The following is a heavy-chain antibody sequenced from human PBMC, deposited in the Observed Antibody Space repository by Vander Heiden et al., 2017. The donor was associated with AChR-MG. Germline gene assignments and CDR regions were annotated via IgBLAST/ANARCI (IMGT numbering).Heavy chain of an antibody. V-gene: IGHV3-9*01. J-gene: IGHJ3*02. D-gene: IGHD5-12*01. CDR2: ISWNSGSI. CDR1: GFTFDAYA. Sequence: EVQLVESGGGLVQPGRSLRLSCAASGFTFDAYAMHWVRQAPGKGLEWVSGISWNSGSIGYADSVKGRFTISRDNAKNSLYLQMNSLRAEDTALYYCAKDKGYSGYDFLDIWGQGTMVTVSS. CDR3: AKDKGYSGYDFLDI.